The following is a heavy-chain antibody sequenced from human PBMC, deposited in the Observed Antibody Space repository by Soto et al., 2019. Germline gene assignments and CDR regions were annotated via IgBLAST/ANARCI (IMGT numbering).Heavy chain of an antibody. CDR1: GGSISSYY. CDR3: ARDGYYYDSSGYQRVYYFDY. J-gene: IGHJ4*02. Sequence: QVQLQESGPGLVKPSETLSLTCTVSGGSISSYYWSWIRQPPGKGLEWIGYIYYSGSTNYNPSLKSRVTISVDTSKNQFSLKLSSVTAADTAVYYCARDGYYYDSSGYQRVYYFDYWGQGTLVTVSS. CDR2: IYYSGST. V-gene: IGHV4-59*01. D-gene: IGHD3-22*01.